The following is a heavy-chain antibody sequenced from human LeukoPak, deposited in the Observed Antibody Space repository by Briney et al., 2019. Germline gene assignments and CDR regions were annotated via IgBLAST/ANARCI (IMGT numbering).Heavy chain of an antibody. J-gene: IGHJ6*03. Sequence: SETLSLTCTVSGGSISSGNYYWSWIRQPAGKGLEWIGRIHTSGSTNYNPSLKSRVTMSVDTSKNQFSLKLSSVTAADTAVYYCARSFTIFGVAPYYYMDVWGRGTTVTVSS. CDR2: IHTSGST. V-gene: IGHV4-61*02. CDR3: ARSFTIFGVAPYYYMDV. CDR1: GGSISSGNYY. D-gene: IGHD3-3*01.